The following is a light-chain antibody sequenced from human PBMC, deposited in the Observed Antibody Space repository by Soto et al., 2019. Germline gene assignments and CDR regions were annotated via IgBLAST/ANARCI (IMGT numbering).Light chain of an antibody. Sequence: QSVLTQPPSASGSPGQSVTISCTGTSSDVGGSNFVSWYQQYPGKAPKLMIYEVTKRPSGVPDRFSGSKSGNTASLTVSGLQAEDEADYYCSSYADISYAGSRIVVFGGGTKVTVL. V-gene: IGLV2-8*01. CDR2: EVT. CDR1: SSDVGGSNF. J-gene: IGLJ3*02. CDR3: SSYADISYAGSRIVV.